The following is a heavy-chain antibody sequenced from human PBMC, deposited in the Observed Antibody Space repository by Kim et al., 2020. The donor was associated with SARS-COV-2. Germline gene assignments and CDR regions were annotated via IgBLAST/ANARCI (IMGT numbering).Heavy chain of an antibody. CDR3: AKAVLRGVNYYYYGMDV. CDR1: GFTFSTYG. D-gene: IGHD3-10*01. Sequence: GGSLRLSCEVSGFTFSTYGWYWVRQAPGKGLEWVAVISYDGSKNYYADSVKGRFTISRDNSKNTLVLQMNSLRAEDTAVYYCAKAVLRGVNYYYYGMDVWGQGTTVTVSS. CDR2: ISYDGSKN. J-gene: IGHJ6*02. V-gene: IGHV3-30*18.